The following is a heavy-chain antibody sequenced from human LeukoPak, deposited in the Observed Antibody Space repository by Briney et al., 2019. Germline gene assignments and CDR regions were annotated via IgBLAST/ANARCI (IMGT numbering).Heavy chain of an antibody. CDR3: AKVLHVVVVVAANDY. V-gene: IGHV3-48*01. CDR2: ISSSGSTI. J-gene: IGHJ4*02. D-gene: IGHD2-15*01. CDR1: GFTFDDYA. Sequence: PGGSLRLSCAASGFTFDDYAMHWVRQAPGKGLEWVSYISSSGSTIYYADSVKGRFTISRDNSKNTLYLQMNSLRAEDTAVYYCAKVLHVVVVVAANDYWGQGTLVTVSS.